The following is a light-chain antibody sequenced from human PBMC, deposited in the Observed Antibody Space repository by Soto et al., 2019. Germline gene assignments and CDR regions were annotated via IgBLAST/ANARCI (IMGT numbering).Light chain of an antibody. CDR1: QNISTW. J-gene: IGKJ2*01. Sequence: DIQMTQSPSTLSASVGDRVTITCRASQNISTWLAWYQQSPGKAPKVLIYKASTLESGVPSRFNGSGSGTEFAPPISSLQLNDFEPYSCQHYNTFSYTFGQGTKL. CDR2: KAS. CDR3: QHYNTFSYT. V-gene: IGKV1-5*03.